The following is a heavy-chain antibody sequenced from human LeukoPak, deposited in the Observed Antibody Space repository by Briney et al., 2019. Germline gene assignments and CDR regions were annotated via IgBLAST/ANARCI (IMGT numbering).Heavy chain of an antibody. CDR3: ARMRRPHWYLDL. CDR1: GGSISSYY. Sequence: SETLSLTCTVSGGSISSYYWSWIRQPPGKGLEWIGYIYYSGSTNYNPSLKSRVTISVDTSKNQFFLKLSSVTAADTAVYYCARMRRPHWYLDLWGRGTLVTVSS. CDR2: IYYSGST. V-gene: IGHV4-59*01. J-gene: IGHJ2*01.